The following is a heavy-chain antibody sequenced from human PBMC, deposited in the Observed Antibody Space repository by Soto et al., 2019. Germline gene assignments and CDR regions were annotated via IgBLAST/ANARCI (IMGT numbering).Heavy chain of an antibody. CDR3: ARGNSSSWYYYYGMDV. V-gene: IGHV5-10-1*01. Sequence: GESLKISCKGSGYSFTSYWISWVRQMPGKGLEWMGRIDPSDSYTNYSPSFQGHVTISADKSISTAYLQWSSLKASGTAMYYCARGNSSSWYYYYGMDVWGQGTTVTVSS. CDR1: GYSFTSYW. D-gene: IGHD6-13*01. J-gene: IGHJ6*02. CDR2: IDPSDSYT.